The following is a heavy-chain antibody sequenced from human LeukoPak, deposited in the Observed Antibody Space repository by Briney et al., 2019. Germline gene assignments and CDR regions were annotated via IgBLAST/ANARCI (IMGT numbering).Heavy chain of an antibody. CDR2: IYPGVSGSSV. V-gene: IGHV3-23*03. CDR1: GFTFSGFW. J-gene: IGHJ6*02. Sequence: GGSLRLSCAVSGFTFSGFWMSWVRQAPGKGLEWVSVIYPGVSGSSVYYADPVKGRFTISRDNSENTLFLQLNSLRADDTAVYYCARGDGMDVWGQGTTVTVSS. CDR3: ARGDGMDV.